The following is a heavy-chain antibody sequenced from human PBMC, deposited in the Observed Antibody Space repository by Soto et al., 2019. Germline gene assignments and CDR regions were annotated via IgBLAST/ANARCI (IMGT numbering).Heavy chain of an antibody. J-gene: IGHJ4*02. CDR3: GLLAEAATGHTDFDF. Sequence: QLQLQETGPGLVKPSETLSLTCTVSGASIKSRNYFWGWIRQPPGKGLEFVGSIHSSGGTYYNPSLKSRVTVSVDLSNSHFSLSLKSLTATDTAVYYCGLLAEAATGHTDFDFWGQGTLVTVSS. D-gene: IGHD2-15*01. CDR2: IHSSGGT. V-gene: IGHV4-39*02. CDR1: GASIKSRNYF.